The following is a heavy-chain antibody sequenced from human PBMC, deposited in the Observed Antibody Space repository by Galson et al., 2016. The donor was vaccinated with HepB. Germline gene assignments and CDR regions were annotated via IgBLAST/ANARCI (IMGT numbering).Heavy chain of an antibody. Sequence: SLRLSCAASGFAVLTNYMTWVRQASGTALEWVSVIYSSGNTYHGESGKGRFTISRDEAENAVYLQMNSLKVEDTAVYYCASGFPYMYFDLWGRGTLVTVSS. V-gene: IGHV3-53*01. CDR1: GFAVLTNY. CDR3: ASGFPYMYFDL. J-gene: IGHJ2*01. CDR2: IYSSGNT. D-gene: IGHD3-10*01.